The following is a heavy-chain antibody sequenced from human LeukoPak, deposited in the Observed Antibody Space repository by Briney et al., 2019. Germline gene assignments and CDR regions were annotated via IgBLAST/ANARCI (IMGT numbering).Heavy chain of an antibody. J-gene: IGHJ4*02. D-gene: IGHD6-19*01. CDR1: GYTFTGYY. CDR3: AGVSSSGWSGGFDY. V-gene: IGHV1-3*01. Sequence: ASVKVSCKASGYTFTGYYMHWVRQAPGQRLEWMGWINAGNGNTKYSQKFQGRVTITRDTSASTAYMELSSLRSEDTAVYYCAGVSSSGWSGGFDYWGQGTLVTVSS. CDR2: INAGNGNT.